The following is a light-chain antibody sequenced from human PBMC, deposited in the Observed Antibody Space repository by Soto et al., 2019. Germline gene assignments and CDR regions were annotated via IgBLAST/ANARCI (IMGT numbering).Light chain of an antibody. CDR2: GAS. CDR1: QSVSSSY. Sequence: EIVLTQSPGTLSLSPGERATLSCRASQSVSSSYLAWYQQKPGQAPRLLIYGASSRATGIPDRFSGSGSGTDFTLTISRLEPEDFAVYYCQQYGSSPALTFGGGPKADIK. J-gene: IGKJ4*01. V-gene: IGKV3-20*01. CDR3: QQYGSSPALT.